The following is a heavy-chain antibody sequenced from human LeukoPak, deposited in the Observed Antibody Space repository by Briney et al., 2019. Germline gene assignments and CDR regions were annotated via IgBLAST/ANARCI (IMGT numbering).Heavy chain of an antibody. CDR3: VRAEQQLGRSLDY. D-gene: IGHD6-13*01. CDR1: GFTFSSYW. J-gene: IGHJ4*02. Sequence: PGGSLRLSCAASGFTFSSYWMHWVRQAPGKGLVWVSRIYTDGSTTNYADSVKGRFTISRDNAKNTLYLQMNSLRAEDTAVYFCVRAEQQLGRSLDYWGQGTLVTVSS. CDR2: IYTDGSTT. V-gene: IGHV3-74*01.